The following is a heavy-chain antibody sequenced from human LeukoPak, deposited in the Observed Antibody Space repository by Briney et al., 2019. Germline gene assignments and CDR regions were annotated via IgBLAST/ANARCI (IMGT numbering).Heavy chain of an antibody. CDR3: ARTRDYGHDY. Sequence: PSETLSLTCTVSGGSISYYHWSWIRQPPGKGTEWIGYIYYSGSTNYNPSLMSRANIAVDKSKNQLSLKLSSVTAADTAVYYCARTRDYGHDYWGQGTLVTVSS. V-gene: IGHV4-59*08. CDR1: GGSISYYH. J-gene: IGHJ4*02. D-gene: IGHD4-17*01. CDR2: IYYSGST.